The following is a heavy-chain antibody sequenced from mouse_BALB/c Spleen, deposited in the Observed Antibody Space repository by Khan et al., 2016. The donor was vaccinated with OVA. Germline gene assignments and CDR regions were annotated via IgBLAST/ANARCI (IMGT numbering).Heavy chain of an antibody. J-gene: IGHJ4*01. Sequence: QVQLKQSGPELVRPGASVKISCKGSGYTFSDYAMHWVKQSHAKSLEWIGVISTYHGNTNYNQKFKGKATMTVDKSSSTAYMELARLTSEDSAIXYCARGFEGFYVMNYWGQGTSVTVSS. CDR3: ARGFEGFYVMNY. CDR2: ISTYHGNT. V-gene: IGHV1S137*01. CDR1: GYTFSDYA.